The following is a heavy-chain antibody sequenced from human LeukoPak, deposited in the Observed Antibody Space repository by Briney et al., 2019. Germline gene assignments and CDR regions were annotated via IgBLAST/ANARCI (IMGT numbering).Heavy chain of an antibody. J-gene: IGHJ4*02. D-gene: IGHD1-1*01. CDR2: IYYSGNT. V-gene: IGHV4-39*01. Sequence: SETLSLTCTVSGGSISRSSYYWGWIRQPPGKGLEWIGSIYYSGNTYYNPSLKSRVTMSVDTSKNQFSLKLSSVTAADTAMYYCARLEPLSGGPGKYYFDCWGQGSLVTVSS. CDR1: GGSISRSSYY. CDR3: ARLEPLSGGPGKYYFDC.